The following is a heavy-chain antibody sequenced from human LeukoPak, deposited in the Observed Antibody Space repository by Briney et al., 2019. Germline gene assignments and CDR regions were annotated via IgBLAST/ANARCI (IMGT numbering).Heavy chain of an antibody. Sequence: GGSLRLSCAAPGFTFYNYGMHWVRQAPGKGLEWVAVISHDGSNIHYGDSVKGRFTISRDNSKNTLYLQMNSLRVEDTAVYYCAKDPYRVVVATGNYLDPWGQGTLVTVSA. CDR2: ISHDGSNI. J-gene: IGHJ5*02. D-gene: IGHD2-21*01. CDR3: AKDPYRVVVATGNYLDP. V-gene: IGHV3-30*18. CDR1: GFTFYNYG.